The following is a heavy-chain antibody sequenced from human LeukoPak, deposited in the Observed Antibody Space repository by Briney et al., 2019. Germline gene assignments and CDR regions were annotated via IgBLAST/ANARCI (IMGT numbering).Heavy chain of an antibody. J-gene: IGHJ5*02. CDR3: ARHKNYGSGRRVDP. CDR1: GGSFSGYY. Sequence: SSETLSLTCAVYGGSFSGYYWSWIRQPPGKGLEWIGEINHSGSTNYNPSLKSRVTISVDTSKNQFSLKLSSVTAADTAVYYCARHKNYGSGRRVDPWGQGTLVTVSS. D-gene: IGHD3-10*01. CDR2: INHSGST. V-gene: IGHV4-34*01.